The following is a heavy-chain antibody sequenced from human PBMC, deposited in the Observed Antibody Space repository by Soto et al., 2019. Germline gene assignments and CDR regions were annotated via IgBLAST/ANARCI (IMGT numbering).Heavy chain of an antibody. CDR3: TRARGGTRLYYAMAV. J-gene: IGHJ6*02. Sequence: GASVKVSCKASGGSCRTYTTSWVRQAPGQGLQWVGRIIPIFGTVNYAQKLRDRVTITADEPTSTAYMELTNLRSEDTAVYYCTRARGGTRLYYAMAVWGQGPTVAVSS. V-gene: IGHV1-69*13. D-gene: IGHD1-26*01. CDR1: GGSCRTYT. CDR2: IIPIFGTV.